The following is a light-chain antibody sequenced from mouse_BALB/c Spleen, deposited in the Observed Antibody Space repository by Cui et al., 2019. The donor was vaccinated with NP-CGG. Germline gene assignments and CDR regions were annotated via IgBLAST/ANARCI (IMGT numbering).Light chain of an antibody. Sequence: QAVVTQDSALTTSPGETVTLTCRSSTGAVTTNNFANWVQEKPDHLFTGLIGGTNNRAPGVPARFSGSLIGDKAALTITGAQTEDEAIYFCALWYSNHWVFGGGTKLTV. CDR3: ALWYSNHWV. CDR1: TGAVTTNNF. CDR2: GTN. J-gene: IGLJ1*01. V-gene: IGLV1*01.